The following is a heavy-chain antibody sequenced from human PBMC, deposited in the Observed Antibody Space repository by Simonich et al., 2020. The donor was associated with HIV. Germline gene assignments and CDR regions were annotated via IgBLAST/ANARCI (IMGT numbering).Heavy chain of an antibody. D-gene: IGHD5-18*01. CDR2: INHSEST. CDR3: ARRRIQLWLLALDI. Sequence: QVQLQQWGAGLLKPSETLSLTCAVYGGSFSGYYWSWIRQPPGKGLEWIGEINHSESTNYNSSLKSRVTISVDTSKNQFSLKLSSVTAADTAVYYCARRRIQLWLLALDIWGQGTMVTVSS. CDR1: GGSFSGYY. V-gene: IGHV4-34*01. J-gene: IGHJ3*02.